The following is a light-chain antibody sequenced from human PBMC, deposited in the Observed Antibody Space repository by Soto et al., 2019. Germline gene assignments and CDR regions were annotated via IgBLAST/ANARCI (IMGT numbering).Light chain of an antibody. J-gene: IGKJ1*01. V-gene: IGKV3-20*01. CDR2: GAS. Sequence: ENVLTQSPGTLSFSPGERANLSCRASQNVSSSYLAWYQQKPGQAPRLLIYGASSRATGIPDRFSGSGSGTDFTLTISRLEPEDFAVYYCQQYGSSPTWTFGQGTKVDIK. CDR3: QQYGSSPTWT. CDR1: QNVSSSY.